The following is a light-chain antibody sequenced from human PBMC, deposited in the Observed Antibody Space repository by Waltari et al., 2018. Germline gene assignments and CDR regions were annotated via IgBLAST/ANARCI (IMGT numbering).Light chain of an antibody. CDR3: QQYNSYSRT. V-gene: IGKV1-5*03. CDR2: KAS. CDR1: QNINRW. J-gene: IGKJ2*01. Sequence: IQLTQSPSTLSASVGDRVTITCRASQNINRWLAWYQQQPGKAPKLLIYKASNVESGVSSRFSGSGSGTEFTLTISSLQPDDFATYYCQQYNSYSRTFGQGTRLDI.